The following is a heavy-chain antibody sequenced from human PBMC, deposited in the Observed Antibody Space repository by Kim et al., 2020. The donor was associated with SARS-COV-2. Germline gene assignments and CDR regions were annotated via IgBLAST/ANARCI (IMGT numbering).Heavy chain of an antibody. J-gene: IGHJ4*03. D-gene: IGHD6-6*01. CDR2: ISYDGSNN. CDR3: ATSIEARWAFVDY. CDR1: GFTFSSYA. V-gene: IGHV3-30-3*01. Sequence: GGSLRLSCAASGFTFSSYAMHWVRQAPGKGLEWVAVISYDGSNNYYADSVKGRFTISRDNSKNTLYLLMNSLRAEDTAVYYCATSIEARWAFVDYWGQGT.